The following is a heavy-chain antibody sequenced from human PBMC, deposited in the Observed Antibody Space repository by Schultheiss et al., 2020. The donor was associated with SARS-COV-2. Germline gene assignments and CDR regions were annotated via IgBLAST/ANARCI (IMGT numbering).Heavy chain of an antibody. CDR1: GFTFSNAW. CDR3: ARVVETAGSFDY. D-gene: IGHD5-24*01. V-gene: IGHV3-7*04. J-gene: IGHJ4*02. Sequence: GGSLRLSCAASGFTFSNAWMSWVRQAPGKGLEWVANIKQDGSEKYYVDSVKGRFIIFRDDAKNSLYLQMNSLRAEDTAVYYCARVVETAGSFDYWGQGTLVTVSS. CDR2: IKQDGSEK.